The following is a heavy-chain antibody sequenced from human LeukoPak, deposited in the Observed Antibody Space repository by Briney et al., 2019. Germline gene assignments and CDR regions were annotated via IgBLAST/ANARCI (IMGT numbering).Heavy chain of an antibody. J-gene: IGHJ3*02. CDR1: GGSFSGYY. CDR2: INHSGST. CDR3: ARVGGMTTINNAAFDI. D-gene: IGHD5-24*01. Sequence: SETLSLTCAVYGGSFSGYYWSWIRQPPGKGLEWIGEINHSGSTNYNPSLKSRVTISIDKSKKQFSLKLISVTAADTAIYYCARVGGMTTINNAAFDIWGQGTMVTVSS. V-gene: IGHV4-34*01.